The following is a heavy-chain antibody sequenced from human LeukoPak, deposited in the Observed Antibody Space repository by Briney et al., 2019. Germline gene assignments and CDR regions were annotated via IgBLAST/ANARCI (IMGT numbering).Heavy chain of an antibody. D-gene: IGHD2-15*01. CDR1: GFTFTSDA. Sequence: GGSLRLSCIGTGFTFTSDAMGWVRQAPGKGLEWVSGISGGGGGTFYADSVKGRFTISRDDSKNTLYLQMNSLRVDDTAIYYCAKDRGRTWVQVANWGQGTLVTVSS. V-gene: IGHV3-23*01. CDR3: AKDRGRTWVQVAN. CDR2: ISGGGGGT. J-gene: IGHJ4*02.